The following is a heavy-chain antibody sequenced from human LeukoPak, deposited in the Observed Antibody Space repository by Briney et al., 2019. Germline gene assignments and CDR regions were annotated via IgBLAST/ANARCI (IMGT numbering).Heavy chain of an antibody. D-gene: IGHD2-15*01. Sequence: ASVKVSCKASGYTFTSYGISWVRQAPGQGLEWMGWISAYNGNTNYAQKLQGRVTMTTDTSTSTAYMELRSLRSDDTAVYYCARGVVVVVAATSYYYYGMDVWGQGTTVTVSS. CDR3: ARGVVVVVAATSYYYYGMDV. J-gene: IGHJ6*02. CDR2: ISAYNGNT. CDR1: GYTFTSYG. V-gene: IGHV1-18*01.